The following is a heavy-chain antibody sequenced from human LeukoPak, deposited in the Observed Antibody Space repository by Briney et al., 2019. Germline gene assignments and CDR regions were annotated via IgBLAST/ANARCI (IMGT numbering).Heavy chain of an antibody. J-gene: IGHJ3*02. D-gene: IGHD3-22*01. V-gene: IGHV4-39*01. CDR2: IYYSGST. CDR3: ARVPNYYDSSGYYFDAFDI. CDR1: GGSISSSSYY. Sequence: PSETLSLTCTVSGGSISSSSYYWGWIRQPPGKGLEWIGSIYYSGSTYYNPSLKSRVTISVDTSKNQFSLKLSSVTAADTAVYYCARVPNYYDSSGYYFDAFDIWGQGTMVTVSS.